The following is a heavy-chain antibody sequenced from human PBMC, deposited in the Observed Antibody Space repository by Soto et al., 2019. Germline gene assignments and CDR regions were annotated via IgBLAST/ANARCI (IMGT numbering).Heavy chain of an antibody. D-gene: IGHD3-16*01. J-gene: IGHJ4*02. Sequence: QVQLVQSGAEEKKPGASVKVSCKASGYTFTSYAMHWVRQAPGQRLEWMGWINAGNGNTKYSQKIQGRVTITRDTSASTASRELSSLRSEDTAVYFCASGGPPSAYWGQGTLVTVSS. V-gene: IGHV1-3*05. CDR2: INAGNGNT. CDR1: GYTFTSYA. CDR3: ASGGPPSAY.